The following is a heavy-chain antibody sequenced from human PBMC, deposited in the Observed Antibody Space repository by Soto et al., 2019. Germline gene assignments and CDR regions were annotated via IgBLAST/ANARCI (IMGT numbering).Heavy chain of an antibody. J-gene: IGHJ4*02. Sequence: PGGSLRLSCAASGFAFSNYAMHWVRQAPGEGLEWVSSISTSIDATYYADSVKGRFTISRDDSKNTLYLQMNSLRAEDSAVYYCAKDRTVAARNFDYWGQGTQVTVSS. V-gene: IGHV3-23*01. CDR2: ISTSIDAT. CDR3: AKDRTVAARNFDY. D-gene: IGHD6-6*01. CDR1: GFAFSNYA.